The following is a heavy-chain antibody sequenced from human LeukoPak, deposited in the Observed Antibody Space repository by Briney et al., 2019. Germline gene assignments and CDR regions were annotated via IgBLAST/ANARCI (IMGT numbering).Heavy chain of an antibody. D-gene: IGHD2-21*02. V-gene: IGHV1-46*01. CDR3: AIPGVVTAIHQLGAFDI. CDR1: GYTFTSYY. CDR2: INPSGGST. J-gene: IGHJ3*02. Sequence: PWASVKVSCKASGYTFTSYYMHWVRQAPGQGLEWMGIINPSGGSTSYAQKFQGRVTITADESTSTAYMELSSLRSEDTAVYYCAIPGVVTAIHQLGAFDIWGQGTMVTVSS.